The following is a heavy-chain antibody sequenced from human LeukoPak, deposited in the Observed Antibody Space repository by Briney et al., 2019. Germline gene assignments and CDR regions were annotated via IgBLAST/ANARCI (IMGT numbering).Heavy chain of an antibody. V-gene: IGHV3-30*18. CDR1: GFTFSKYG. J-gene: IGHJ6*02. CDR3: AKVASMFSNNWSNFYGMDV. CDR2: ISYDGSNK. Sequence: GRSLSLSCAVSGFTFSKYGMHWVRQAPGKGLGWVAVISYDGSNKYYADSVQGRFTISRDNSKNTLYLQMNSLRAEDTAVYYCAKVASMFSNNWSNFYGMDVWGQGTTVTVSS. D-gene: IGHD3-3*02.